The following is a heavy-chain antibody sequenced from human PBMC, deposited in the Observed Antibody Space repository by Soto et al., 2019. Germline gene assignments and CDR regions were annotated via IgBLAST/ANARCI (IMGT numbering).Heavy chain of an antibody. CDR3: AKVTHRGPIAVAGPLGS. CDR2: FNPSGLST. CDR1: GSITNHH. V-gene: IGHV1-46*01. Sequence: QVHLVQSGAEVKNPGASVNVSFQSSGSITNHHMHWVRQAPGQGLEWMGIFNPSGLSTTYAQQFQGRVTITRDTSTSTVDMELSSLTSEDTAVYFCAKVTHRGPIAVAGPLGSWGQGTLVIVSS. J-gene: IGHJ4*02. D-gene: IGHD6-19*01.